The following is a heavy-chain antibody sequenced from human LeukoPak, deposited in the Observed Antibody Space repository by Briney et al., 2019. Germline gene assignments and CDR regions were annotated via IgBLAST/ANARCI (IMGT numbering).Heavy chain of an antibody. CDR2: MKEEGGEI. Sequence: PWGSLRLSCAASGFTVSSNYTGWVRQAPGKGLEWVANMKEEGGEINYVDSVKGRFTISRDNAKNSLDLQMNSLRVDDTAVYYCVRDRGYSTFDYWGQGTLVTVSS. D-gene: IGHD4-23*01. CDR1: GFTVSSNY. CDR3: VRDRGYSTFDY. J-gene: IGHJ4*02. V-gene: IGHV3-7*01.